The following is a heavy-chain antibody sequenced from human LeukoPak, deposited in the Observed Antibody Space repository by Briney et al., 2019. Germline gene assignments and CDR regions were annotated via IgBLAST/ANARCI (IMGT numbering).Heavy chain of an antibody. V-gene: IGHV1-69*04. D-gene: IGHD3-3*01. Sequence: ASVKVSCTASRGTFSSYTISWVRQAPGQGLEWMGRIIPILGIANYAQKFQGRVTIAADKSTSTAYMELSSLSSEDTAVYYCAREKDSYDFWSGYNWFDPWGQGTLVTVSS. CDR3: AREKDSYDFWSGYNWFDP. CDR1: RGTFSSYT. J-gene: IGHJ5*02. CDR2: IIPILGIA.